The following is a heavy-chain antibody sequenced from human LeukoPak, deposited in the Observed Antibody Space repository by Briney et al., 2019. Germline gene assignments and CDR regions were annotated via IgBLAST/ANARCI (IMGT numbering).Heavy chain of an antibody. CDR1: GYTFTSYD. CDR3: ARAGSYDYYYYYYMDV. V-gene: IGHV1-8*01. D-gene: IGHD1-26*01. J-gene: IGHJ6*03. Sequence: GASVKVSCKASGYTFTSYDINWVRQATGQGLEWMGWMNPNSGDTGYAQNFQGRVTMTRDTSISTAYMELSSLRSEDTAVYYCARAGSYDYYYYYYMDVWGKGTTVTVSS. CDR2: MNPNSGDT.